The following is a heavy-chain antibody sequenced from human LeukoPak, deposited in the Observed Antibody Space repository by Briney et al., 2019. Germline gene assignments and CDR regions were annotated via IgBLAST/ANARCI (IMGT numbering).Heavy chain of an antibody. CDR3: AVLSISLYAFDI. J-gene: IGHJ3*02. D-gene: IGHD6-6*01. CDR2: IYYSGNT. Sequence: SETLSLTCTLSGGSLSSSSYYWGWIRQPPGTGLEWIGSIYYSGNTYYNPSLKSRVTISVDTSKNQFSLKLNSVTAADTAVYYCAVLSISLYAFDIWGQGTMVTVSS. CDR1: GGSLSSSSYY. V-gene: IGHV4-39*01.